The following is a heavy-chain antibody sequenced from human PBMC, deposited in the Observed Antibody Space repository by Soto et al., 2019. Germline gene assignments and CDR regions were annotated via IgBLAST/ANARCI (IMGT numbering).Heavy chain of an antibody. D-gene: IGHD3-10*01. CDR1: GFSLSTSGVG. CDR3: APSLGFGEIGWFDP. V-gene: IGHV2-5*02. CDR2: IYWDDDK. Sequence: QITLKESGPTLVKPTQTLTLTCTFSGFSLSTSGVGVGWIRQPPGKALEWLALIYWDDDKRYSPSLKSRLTIAKDTSKSQVVLTMTNMDPVDTATYYCAPSLGFGEIGWFDPWGQGTLVTVSS. J-gene: IGHJ5*02.